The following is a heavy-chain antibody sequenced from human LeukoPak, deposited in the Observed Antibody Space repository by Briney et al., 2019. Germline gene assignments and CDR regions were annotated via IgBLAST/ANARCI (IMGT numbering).Heavy chain of an antibody. CDR1: GYTFTSYY. CDR2: INPSGGST. Sequence: ASVEVSCKASGYTFTSYYMHWVRQASGQGHEWMGIINPSGGSTSYAQKFQGRVTMTRDTSTSTVYIELSSLRSEDTAMYYCARSVAFFDPWGQGTLVTVSS. CDR3: ARSVAFFDP. J-gene: IGHJ5*02. V-gene: IGHV1-46*01. D-gene: IGHD3-3*02.